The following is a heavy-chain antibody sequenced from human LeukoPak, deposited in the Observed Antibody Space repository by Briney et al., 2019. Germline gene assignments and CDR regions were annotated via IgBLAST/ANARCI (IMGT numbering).Heavy chain of an antibody. CDR1: GGSFSGYY. CDR3: ARSPYYYGSGSED. V-gene: IGHV4-59*10. Sequence: SETLSLTCAVYGGSFSGYYWSWIRQPAGKGLEWIGRIYTSGSTNYNPSLKSRVTMSVDTSKNQFSLKLSSVTAADTAVYYCARSPYYYGSGSEDWGQGTLVTVSS. J-gene: IGHJ4*02. CDR2: IYTSGST. D-gene: IGHD3-10*01.